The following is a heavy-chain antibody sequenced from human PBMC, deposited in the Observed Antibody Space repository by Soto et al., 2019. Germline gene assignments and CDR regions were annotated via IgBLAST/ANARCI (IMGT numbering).Heavy chain of an antibody. CDR1: GFTFSSYG. V-gene: IGHV3-30*18. CDR2: ISYDGSNK. Sequence: QVQLVESGGGVVQPGRSLRLSCAASGFTFSSYGMHWVRQAPGKGLAWGAVISYDGSNKYYADYVKGRFTISRDNSKNTLYLKMEGLRAEDRAVYYCAKKRGGGGAAAGTLDYWGQGTLVTVSS. J-gene: IGHJ4*02. D-gene: IGHD6-13*01. CDR3: AKKRGGGGAAAGTLDY.